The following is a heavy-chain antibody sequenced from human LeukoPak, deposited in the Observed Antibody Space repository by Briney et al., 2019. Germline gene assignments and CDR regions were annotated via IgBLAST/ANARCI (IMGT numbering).Heavy chain of an antibody. Sequence: GASVKVSCKASGYTFTGYYLHWLRQAPGQGLEWMAWINPHTGGTKYAQKFQGRVTMTMDTSITTAYMELSRLRSDDTALYYCARDSWPYSSSSQFDYWGQGTLVTVSS. CDR3: ARDSWPYSSSSQFDY. CDR2: INPHTGGT. J-gene: IGHJ4*02. CDR1: GYTFTGYY. V-gene: IGHV1-2*02. D-gene: IGHD6-6*01.